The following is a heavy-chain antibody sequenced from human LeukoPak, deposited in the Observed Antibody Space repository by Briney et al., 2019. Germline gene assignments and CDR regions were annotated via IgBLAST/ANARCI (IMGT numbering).Heavy chain of an antibody. D-gene: IGHD2-2*01. Sequence: SETLSLTCAVYGGSFSGYYWSWIRQPPGKGLEWIGEINHSGSTNYNPSLKSRFTISVDTSKNQFSLKLSSVTAADTAVYYCARGYCSSTSCYRGWFDPWGQGTLVTVSS. CDR1: GGSFSGYY. CDR2: INHSGST. J-gene: IGHJ5*02. CDR3: ARGYCSSTSCYRGWFDP. V-gene: IGHV4-34*01.